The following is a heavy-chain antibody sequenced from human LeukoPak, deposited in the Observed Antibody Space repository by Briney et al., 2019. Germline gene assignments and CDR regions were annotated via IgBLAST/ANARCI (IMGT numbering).Heavy chain of an antibody. CDR3: AREEYDSSGYSDS. CDR1: GGSFSGYY. J-gene: IGHJ4*02. V-gene: IGHV4-34*01. D-gene: IGHD3-22*01. Sequence: SETLSLTCAVYGGSFSGYYWSWIRQPPGKGLEWIGEIDHSGSTNYNPSLKSRVTISVDTSKNQFSLKLSSETAADTAVYYCAREEYDSSGYSDSWGQGTLVTVSS. CDR2: IDHSGST.